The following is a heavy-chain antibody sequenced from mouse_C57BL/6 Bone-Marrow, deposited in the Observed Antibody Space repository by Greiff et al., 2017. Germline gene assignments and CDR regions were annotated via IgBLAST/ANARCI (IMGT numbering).Heavy chain of an antibody. D-gene: IGHD1-1*01. V-gene: IGHV1-26*01. J-gene: IGHJ1*03. CDR2: INPNNGGT. CDR3: SYSGSSYPYWYFDV. CDR1: GYTFTDYY. Sequence: VQLKQSGPELVKPGASVKISCKASGYTFTDYYMNWVKQSPGKSLEWIGDINPNNGGTSYNQKFKGKATLTVDKSSSTAYMELRSLTSEDSAVYYCSYSGSSYPYWYFDVWGTGTTVTVSS.